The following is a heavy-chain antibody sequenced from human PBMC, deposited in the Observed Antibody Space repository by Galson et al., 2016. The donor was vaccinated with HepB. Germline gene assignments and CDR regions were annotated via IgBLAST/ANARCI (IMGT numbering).Heavy chain of an antibody. CDR1: GGSIGSSSLY. J-gene: IGHJ5*01. V-gene: IGHV4-39*01. CDR3: ARHVHYNSPPIGFDS. D-gene: IGHD1-14*01. Sequence: SETLSLTCSVSGGSIGSSSLYWGWIRQPPGKGLEWIGRMYSSGTTYYNPSIERRVTISVDTSKNQFSLKVKYVTAADTAVYYCARHVHYNSPPIGFDSWGQGTLVTVSS. CDR2: MYSSGTT.